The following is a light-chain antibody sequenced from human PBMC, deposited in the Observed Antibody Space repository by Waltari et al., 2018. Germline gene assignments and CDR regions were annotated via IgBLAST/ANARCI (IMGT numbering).Light chain of an antibody. J-gene: IGKJ3*01. V-gene: IGKV1-12*01. CDR2: GAS. CDR3: QQAHTFPFT. Sequence: DIQMAQSPSSVSASVGDTVTITCRAREGLRTWLAWYQQKPGKAPKLLIYGASILQRGVPARFSGSGSGTDFTLTISNLQADDFASYYCQQAHTFPFTFGPGTKVYIK. CDR1: EGLRTW.